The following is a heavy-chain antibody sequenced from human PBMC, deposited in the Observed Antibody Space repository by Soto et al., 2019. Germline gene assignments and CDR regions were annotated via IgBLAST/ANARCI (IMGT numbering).Heavy chain of an antibody. V-gene: IGHV1-8*01. CDR2: MNPNDGNT. J-gene: IGHJ5*01. Sequence: ASVKVSGKASGYTFSNYEINWVRQASGQGLEWMGRMNPNDGNTGYAQNFQGRVSMTRNTSINTAYMELSSLRFDDTDVYYCARGPRESGEWLLFDSWGKGALVTVSS. D-gene: IGHD3-3*01. CDR1: GYTFSNYE. CDR3: ARGPRESGEWLLFDS.